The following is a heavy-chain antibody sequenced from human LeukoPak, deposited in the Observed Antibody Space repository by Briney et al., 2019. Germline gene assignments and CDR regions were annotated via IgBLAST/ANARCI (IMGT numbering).Heavy chain of an antibody. J-gene: IGHJ4*02. V-gene: IGHV4-39*01. CDR3: ARHIDGILTGYYK. CDR2: IYYSGST. D-gene: IGHD3-9*01. Sequence: SETLSLTCTVSGGSISSSSYYWGWIRQPPGKGLEWIGSIYYSGSTYYNPSLKSRVTISVDTSKNQFPLKLSSVTAADTAMYYCARHIDGILTGYYKWGQGTLVIVSP. CDR1: GGSISSSSYY.